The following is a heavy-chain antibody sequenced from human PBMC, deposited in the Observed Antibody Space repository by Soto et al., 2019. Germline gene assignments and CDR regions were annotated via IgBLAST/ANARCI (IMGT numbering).Heavy chain of an antibody. CDR2: IKPSGGST. J-gene: IGHJ6*02. CDR3: ARNMYDFWSGYSLDYYGLDV. Sequence: ASVKVSCKASGYAFTSYHMHWVRQAPGQGLEWMGVIKPSGGSTNYAQKFQGRVTMKRDTSTNTVFMELSSLRSEDTAVYYCARNMYDFWSGYSLDYYGLDVWGQGTTVTVSS. V-gene: IGHV1-46*01. CDR1: GYAFTSYH. D-gene: IGHD3-3*01.